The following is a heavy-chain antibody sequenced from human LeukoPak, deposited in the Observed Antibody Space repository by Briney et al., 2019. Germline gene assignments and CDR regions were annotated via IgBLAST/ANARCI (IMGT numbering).Heavy chain of an antibody. J-gene: IGHJ6*03. Sequence: ASVKVSCKASGFTFTTYPIHWVRQAPGQRLEWMGWINAANGNTKYSQEFQGRVTITRDTSASTAYMELSSLRSEDMAVYYCARARYETRIWPKSRYDYYHYMDVWGKGTTVTVSS. CDR1: GFTFTTYP. CDR2: INAANGNT. D-gene: IGHD3-3*01. V-gene: IGHV1-3*03. CDR3: ARARYETRIWPKSRYDYYHYMDV.